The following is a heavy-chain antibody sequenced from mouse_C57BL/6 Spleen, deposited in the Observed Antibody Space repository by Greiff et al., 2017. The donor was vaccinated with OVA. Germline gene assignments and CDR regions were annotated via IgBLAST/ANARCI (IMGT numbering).Heavy chain of an antibody. V-gene: IGHV1-42*01. D-gene: IGHD2-4*01. CDR1: GYSFTGYY. J-gene: IGHJ2*01. Sequence: DVKLQESGPELVKPGASVKISCKASGYSFTGYYMNWVKQSPEKSLEWIGEINPSTGGTTYNQKFKAKATLTVDKSSSTAYMRLKSLTSEDSAVYNCAVIYYNYDAYSGPGTTLSLSS. CDR2: INPSTGGT. CDR3: AVIYYNYDAY.